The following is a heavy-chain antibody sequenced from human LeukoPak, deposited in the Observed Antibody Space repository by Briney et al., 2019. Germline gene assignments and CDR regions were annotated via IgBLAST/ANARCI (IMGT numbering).Heavy chain of an antibody. J-gene: IGHJ4*02. Sequence: SETLSLTCTVSGGSISSSTYYWGWIRQPPGKGLEWIGSIYYSGNTYYNPSLKSRVTVSVDTSRNQFSLKLTSLTAADTAVYYCARHWSFSGWYDLHFDYWGQGTLVTVSS. CDR3: ARHWSFSGWYDLHFDY. CDR1: GGSISSSTYY. D-gene: IGHD6-19*01. V-gene: IGHV4-39*01. CDR2: IYYSGNT.